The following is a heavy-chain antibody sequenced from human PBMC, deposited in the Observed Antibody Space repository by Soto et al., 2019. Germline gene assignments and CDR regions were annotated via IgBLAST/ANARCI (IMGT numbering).Heavy chain of an antibody. CDR2: IYGNGQT. CDR3: AREKWELRGLYHHYGLDV. V-gene: IGHV4-4*07. J-gene: IGHJ6*02. Sequence: QVQLQESGPGLVKPSETLSLTCTVSGGSISSSYWSWIRQPAGKGLEWIGRIYGNGQTNYKPSLESRVTMSTDTSKNQVSLKLTAVTAADTAVYYCAREKWELRGLYHHYGLDVWGPGTTVTVSS. CDR1: GGSISSSY. D-gene: IGHD1-26*01.